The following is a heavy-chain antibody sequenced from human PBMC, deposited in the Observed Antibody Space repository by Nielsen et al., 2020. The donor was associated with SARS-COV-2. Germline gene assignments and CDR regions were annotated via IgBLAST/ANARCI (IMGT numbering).Heavy chain of an antibody. J-gene: IGHJ4*02. Sequence: GESLKISCKGSGYSFTSYWIGWVRQMPGKGLEWMGIIYPGDSDTRYSPSFQGQVTISADKSISTAYLQWSSLKASDTATYYCARSEMATTHYFDYWGQGTLVTVSS. CDR2: IYPGDSDT. D-gene: IGHD5-24*01. CDR3: ARSEMATTHYFDY. V-gene: IGHV5-51*01. CDR1: GYSFTSYW.